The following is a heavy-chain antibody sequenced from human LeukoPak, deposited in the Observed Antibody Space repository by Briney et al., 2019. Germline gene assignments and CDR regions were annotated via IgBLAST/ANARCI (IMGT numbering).Heavy chain of an antibody. CDR2: INTNSGGT. V-gene: IGHV1-2*02. Sequence: RASVKVSCKASGFTFTGYYMHWVRQAPGQGLEWMGWINTNSGGTNYAQKFQGRVTMTRDTSITTAYMELTSLRSDDTAVYYCARDLFYSVSGTYYNVGRVFNYWGQGTLVTVSS. J-gene: IGHJ4*02. CDR1: GFTFTGYY. D-gene: IGHD3-10*01. CDR3: ARDLFYSVSGTYYNVGRVFNY.